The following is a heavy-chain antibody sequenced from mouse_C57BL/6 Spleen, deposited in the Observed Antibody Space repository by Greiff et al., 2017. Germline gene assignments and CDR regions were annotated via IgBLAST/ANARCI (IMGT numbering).Heavy chain of an antibody. V-gene: IGHV5-4*01. CDR1: GFTFSSYA. J-gene: IGHJ2*01. CDR3: ARDREVYYFDY. Sequence: EVQGVESGGGLVKPGGSLKLSCAASGFTFSSYAMSWVRQTPEKRLEWVATISDGGSYTYYPDNVKGRFTISRDNAKNNLYLQMSHLKSEDTAMYYCARDREVYYFDYWGQGTTLTVSS. CDR2: ISDGGSYT.